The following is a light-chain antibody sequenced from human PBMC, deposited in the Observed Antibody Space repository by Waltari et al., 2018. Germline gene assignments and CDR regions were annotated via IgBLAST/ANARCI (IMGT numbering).Light chain of an antibody. CDR2: EGS. CDR1: SSDVGSYNL. CDR3: CSYAGGSTYV. Sequence: QSALTQPASVSGSPGQSITISCTGTSSDVGSYNLVSWYQQHPGKAPKLMIYEGSKRPSGVANRFSGSKYGNTASLTISGLQAEDEADYYCCSYAGGSTYVFGTGTKVTVL. J-gene: IGLJ1*01. V-gene: IGLV2-23*01.